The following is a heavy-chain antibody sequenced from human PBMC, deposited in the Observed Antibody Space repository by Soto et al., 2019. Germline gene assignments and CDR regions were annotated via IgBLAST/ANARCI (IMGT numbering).Heavy chain of an antibody. CDR3: ARAGFERLYFDQ. CDR1: GFTVTNSY. D-gene: IGHD1-1*01. Sequence: EVQLVESGGDLNQPGGSLRLSCAASGFTVTNSYMAWVRQAPGKGLEWVSVVYTSGRTYHADSVKGRFTVSRDISTNMFFLQMNKLSAEDMATYYCARAGFERLYFDQWGRGTLVTVSS. J-gene: IGHJ4*02. V-gene: IGHV3-53*01. CDR2: VYTSGRT.